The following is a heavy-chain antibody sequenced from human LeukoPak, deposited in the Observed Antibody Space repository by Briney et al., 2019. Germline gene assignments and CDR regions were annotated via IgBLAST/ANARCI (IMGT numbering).Heavy chain of an antibody. CDR1: GYTFTGYY. J-gene: IGHJ4*02. CDR2: INPNSGGT. Sequence: ASVKVSCKASGYTFTGYYMHWVRQAPGQGLEWMGWINPNSGGTNYAQKFQGRVTMTRDTSTGTAYMELSRLRSDDTAVYYCARDPPTVTTFDYWGQGTLVTVSS. D-gene: IGHD4-17*01. V-gene: IGHV1-2*02. CDR3: ARDPPTVTTFDY.